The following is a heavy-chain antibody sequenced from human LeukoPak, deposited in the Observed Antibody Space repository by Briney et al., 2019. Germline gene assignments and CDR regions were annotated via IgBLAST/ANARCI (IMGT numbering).Heavy chain of an antibody. V-gene: IGHV1-2*02. CDR2: INPNSGGT. Sequence: ASVTVSFTSSGYTFTFYYMHWVRQAHGQGLEWMGWINPNSGGTNYAQKFQGRVTMTRDTSISTAYMELSRLRSDDTAVYYCARGLLWFGELLFPYNWFDPWGQGTLVTVSS. CDR1: GYTFTFYY. CDR3: ARGLLWFGELLFPYNWFDP. J-gene: IGHJ5*02. D-gene: IGHD3-10*01.